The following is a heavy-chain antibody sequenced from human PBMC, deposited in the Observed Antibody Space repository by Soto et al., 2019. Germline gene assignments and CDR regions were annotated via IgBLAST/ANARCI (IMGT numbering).Heavy chain of an antibody. CDR2: VSYDGSNK. V-gene: IGHV3-30*18. D-gene: IGHD3-16*02. CDR1: GFTFSSYG. Sequence: QVQLVESGGGVVQPGRSLRLSCAASGFTFSSYGMHWVRQAPGKGLEWVAIVSYDGSNKYYADSVKGRFTISRDNSRNTLYLQMNSLRAEDTAVYYCAKALGELSPESYDYWGQATLVTVSS. J-gene: IGHJ4*02. CDR3: AKALGELSPESYDY.